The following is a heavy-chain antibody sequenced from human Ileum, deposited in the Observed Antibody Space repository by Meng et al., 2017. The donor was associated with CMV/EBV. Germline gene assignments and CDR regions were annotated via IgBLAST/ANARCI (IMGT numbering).Heavy chain of an antibody. CDR2: ISSDETIT. V-gene: IGHV3-74*01. D-gene: IGHD6-19*01. Sequence: SGFTFGSHWMHWFRQGPGRGLMWVSRISSDETITTYADSVKGRFTISRDNADNTLYLQVNSLRADDTALYYCARDTALAATGPHFDSWGQGTLVTVSS. J-gene: IGHJ4*02. CDR3: ARDTALAATGPHFDS. CDR1: GFTFGSHW.